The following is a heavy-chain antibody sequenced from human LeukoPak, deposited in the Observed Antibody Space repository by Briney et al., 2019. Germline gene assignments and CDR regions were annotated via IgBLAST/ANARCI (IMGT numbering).Heavy chain of an antibody. Sequence: GGSLRLSCAASGFSFNNYAMSWVRQAPGKGLEWVSAISTTGGSTCYADSVKGRFTVSRDNSENTLSLQMDSLRVEDTALYYCAKDWTTVVTPKGYYFDSWGQGTLVTVSS. CDR2: ISTTGGST. CDR3: AKDWTTVVTPKGYYFDS. D-gene: IGHD4-23*01. J-gene: IGHJ4*02. CDR1: GFSFNNYA. V-gene: IGHV3-23*01.